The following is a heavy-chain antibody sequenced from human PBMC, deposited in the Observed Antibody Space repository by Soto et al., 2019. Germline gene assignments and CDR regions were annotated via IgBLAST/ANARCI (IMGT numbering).Heavy chain of an antibody. J-gene: IGHJ4*02. V-gene: IGHV3-30-3*01. CDR3: ARDGGGYGDYRGLMW. CDR2: ISYDGSNK. Sequence: QVQLVESGGGVVQPGRSLRLSCAASGFTFSSYAMHWVRQAPGKGLEWVAVISYDGSNKYYADSVKGRFTISRDNSKNTLYLQRSSLRAEDAAVYYCARDGGGYGDYRGLMWWGQGTLVTVSS. D-gene: IGHD4-17*01. CDR1: GFTFSSYA.